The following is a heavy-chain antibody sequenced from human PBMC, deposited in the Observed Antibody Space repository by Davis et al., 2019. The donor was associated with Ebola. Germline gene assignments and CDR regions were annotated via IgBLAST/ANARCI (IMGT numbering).Heavy chain of an antibody. V-gene: IGHV3-66*04. CDR1: GFIFSSYV. J-gene: IGHJ3*02. CDR2: LGTSAET. CDR3: ARQFSESYGDAFDI. Sequence: GGSLRLSCAASGFIFSSYVMSWVRQAPGKGLEWVSTLGTSAETYYADSVRGRFTISRDTSKNTLYLQMNSRRVEDTAMYYCARQFSESYGDAFDIWGQGTMVTVSS. D-gene: IGHD1-26*01.